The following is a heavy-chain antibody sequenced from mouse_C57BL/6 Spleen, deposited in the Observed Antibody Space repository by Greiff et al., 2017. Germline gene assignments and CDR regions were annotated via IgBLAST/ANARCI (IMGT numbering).Heavy chain of an antibody. CDR2: ISSGSRTI. CDR3: ARNKWGTVYAMDY. J-gene: IGHJ4*01. Sequence: EVHLVESGGGLVKPGGSLKLSCAASGFTFSDYGMHWVRQAPEKGLEWVAYISSGSRTIYYADTVKGRFTISRDNAKNTLFLQMTSLRSEDTAMYYCARNKWGTVYAMDYWGQGTSVTVSS. CDR1: GFTFSDYG. V-gene: IGHV5-17*01. D-gene: IGHD1-1*01.